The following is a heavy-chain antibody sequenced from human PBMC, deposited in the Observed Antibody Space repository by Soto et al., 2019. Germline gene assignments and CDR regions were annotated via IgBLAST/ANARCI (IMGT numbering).Heavy chain of an antibody. Sequence: GGSLRLSCTASGFTFSAYAMHWVRQAPGKGLEWVAIIWYDGSQKYYGDSVKGRFTISRDNSKSTLYLLMDSLRADDTAVYYCARVASGVSYIDYWGQGTLVTVSS. CDR2: IWYDGSQK. J-gene: IGHJ4*02. CDR1: GFTFSAYA. D-gene: IGHD2-8*02. V-gene: IGHV3-33*01. CDR3: ARVASGVSYIDY.